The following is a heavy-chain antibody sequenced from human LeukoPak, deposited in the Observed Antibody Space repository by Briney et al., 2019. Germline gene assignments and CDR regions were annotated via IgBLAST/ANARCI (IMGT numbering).Heavy chain of an antibody. D-gene: IGHD6-13*01. CDR2: ISAYNGNT. CDR3: ARVVAEAGINCFDP. Sequence: ASVKVSCKASGYTFTSYGISWVRQAPGQGLEWMGWISAYNGNTNYAQKLQGRVTMTTDTSTSTAYMELRSLRSDATAVYYCARVVAEAGINCFDPWGQGTLVTVSS. CDR1: GYTFTSYG. J-gene: IGHJ5*02. V-gene: IGHV1-18*01.